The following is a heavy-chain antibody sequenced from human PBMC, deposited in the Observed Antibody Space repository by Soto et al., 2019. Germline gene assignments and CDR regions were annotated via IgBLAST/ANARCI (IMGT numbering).Heavy chain of an antibody. Sequence: LSLTCAVSGGSISSSNWWSWVRQPPGQGLEWIGEIYHSGSTNYNPSLKSRVTISVDKSKNQFSLKLSSVTAADTAVYYCARASGVRAVAGTETSWFDPWGQGTLVTVSS. CDR1: GGSISSSNW. D-gene: IGHD6-19*01. V-gene: IGHV4-4*02. CDR2: IYHSGST. CDR3: ARASGVRAVAGTETSWFDP. J-gene: IGHJ5*02.